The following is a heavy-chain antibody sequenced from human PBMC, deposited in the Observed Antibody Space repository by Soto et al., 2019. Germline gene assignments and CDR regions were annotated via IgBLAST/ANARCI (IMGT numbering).Heavy chain of an antibody. V-gene: IGHV4-39*07. CDR3: ARDRSQSARYNSPDGAFDT. D-gene: IGHD1-20*01. CDR1: GGSISSSSHY. CDR2: IYYSGST. Sequence: PSETLSLTCPVSGGSISSSSHYWAWIRQPPGKGLEWIGSIYYSGSTYYTPSLKSRVTISVDTSKNQFSLRLSSVTAADTAVYYCARDRSQSARYNSPDGAFDTFGQEKMLTVSS. J-gene: IGHJ3*02.